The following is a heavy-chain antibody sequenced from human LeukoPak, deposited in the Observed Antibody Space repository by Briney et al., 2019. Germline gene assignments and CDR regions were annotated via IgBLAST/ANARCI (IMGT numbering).Heavy chain of an antibody. D-gene: IGHD3-22*01. CDR2: VSGSGDKT. CDR1: GFTFSGYS. J-gene: IGHJ4*02. Sequence: GRSLRLSYAASGFTFSGYSMSWVRQAPGKGLEWVSAVSGSGDKTFYADSVKGRFTISRDNSKGTLYLQMNSLRAEDTALYYCARDFYDSSGYYYDYWGQGTLVTVSS. V-gene: IGHV3-23*01. CDR3: ARDFYDSSGYYYDY.